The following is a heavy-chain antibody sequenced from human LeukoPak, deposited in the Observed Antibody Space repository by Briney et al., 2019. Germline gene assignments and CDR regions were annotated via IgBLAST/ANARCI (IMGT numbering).Heavy chain of an antibody. CDR3: ARCDILTGYYTSGFNY. CDR2: INHSGST. D-gene: IGHD3-9*01. CDR1: GGSFSGYY. V-gene: IGHV4-34*01. Sequence: SETLSLTCAVYGGSFSGYYWSWIRQPPGKGLEWIGEINHSGSTNYNPSLKSQVTISVDTSKNQFSLKLCSVTAADTAVYYCARCDILTGYYTSGFNYWGQGTLVTVSS. J-gene: IGHJ4*02.